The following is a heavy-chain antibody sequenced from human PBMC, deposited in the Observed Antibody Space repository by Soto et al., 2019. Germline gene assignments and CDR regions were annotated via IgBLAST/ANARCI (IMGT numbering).Heavy chain of an antibody. CDR1: GFTFDNYG. J-gene: IGHJ6*02. CDR2: ITGAGGST. V-gene: IGHV3-23*01. CDR3: AKGHSDSFGNYDYFGMDV. Sequence: VGSLRLSCAASGFTFDNYGMSWVRQAPGKGLEWIGAITGAGGSTYNADSVKGRFTISRDNSKKTEYLQVDSLRVEDTAVYYCAKGHSDSFGNYDYFGMDVWGQGTTVTVSS. D-gene: IGHD4-4*01.